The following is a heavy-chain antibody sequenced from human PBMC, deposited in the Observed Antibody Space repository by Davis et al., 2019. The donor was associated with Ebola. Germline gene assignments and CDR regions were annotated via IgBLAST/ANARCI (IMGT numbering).Heavy chain of an antibody. CDR1: GYSFTSYW. J-gene: IGHJ3*02. V-gene: IGHV5-51*01. CDR2: IYPGDSDT. CDR3: ARPPLRYFDWPEDAFDI. Sequence: GESLKISCKGSGYSFTSYWIGWVRQMPGKGLEWMGIIYPGDSDTRYSPSFQGQVTISADKSISTAYLQWSSLKASDTAMYYCARPPLRYFDWPEDAFDIWGQGTMVTVSS. D-gene: IGHD3-9*01.